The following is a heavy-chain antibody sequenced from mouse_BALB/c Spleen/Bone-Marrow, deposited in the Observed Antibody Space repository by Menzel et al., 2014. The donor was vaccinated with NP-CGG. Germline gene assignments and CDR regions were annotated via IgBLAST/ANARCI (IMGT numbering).Heavy chain of an antibody. V-gene: IGHV1-15*01. J-gene: IGHJ3*01. CDR1: GYTFTDYE. CDR2: IDPETGGT. Sequence: QVQLKESGAELVRPGASVTLSCKASGYTFTDYEMHWVKQTPVHGLEWIGAIDPETGGTAYNQKFKGKATLTADKSSSTAYMEXXXXXXXXXXXXYXXXRTXXXXWGQGTLVTVSA. D-gene: IGHD4-1*01. CDR3: XXRTXXXX.